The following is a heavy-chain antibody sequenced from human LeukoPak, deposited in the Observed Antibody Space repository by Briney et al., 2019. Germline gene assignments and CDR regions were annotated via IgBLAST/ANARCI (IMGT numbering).Heavy chain of an antibody. J-gene: IGHJ4*02. Sequence: AGGSLRLSCAASGFTFSSYAMHWVRQAPGKGLEWVAVISYDGSNKYYADSVKGRFTISRDNSKNTLYLQMNSLRAEDTAVYYCARDPAIAAAGTAGFWDWGQGTLVTVSS. V-gene: IGHV3-30-3*01. CDR3: ARDPAIAAAGTAGFWD. CDR1: GFTFSSYA. D-gene: IGHD6-13*01. CDR2: ISYDGSNK.